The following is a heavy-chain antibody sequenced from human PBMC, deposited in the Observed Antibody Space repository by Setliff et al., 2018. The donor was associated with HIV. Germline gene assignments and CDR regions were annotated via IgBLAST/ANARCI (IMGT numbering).Heavy chain of an antibody. CDR1: GNTFTKYN. J-gene: IGHJ4*02. V-gene: IGHV1-46*01. CDR2: LNPSGST. D-gene: IGHD2-2*01. Sequence: GASVKVSCKASGNTFTKYNMHWVRQAPGQGLEWMGILNPSGSTVSAQKFRGRVTMTRDTSISTAYTELSSLRAEDTAVYYCARGESTILVVPAAFFDYWGQGTLVTVSS. CDR3: ARGESTILVVPAAFFDY.